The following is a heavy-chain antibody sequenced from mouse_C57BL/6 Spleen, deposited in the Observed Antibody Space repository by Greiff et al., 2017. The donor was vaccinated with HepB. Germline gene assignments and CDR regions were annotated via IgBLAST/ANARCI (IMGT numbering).Heavy chain of an antibody. CDR3: AKKRETGTGAMDY. CDR2: IWRGGST. V-gene: IGHV2-5*01. D-gene: IGHD4-1*01. J-gene: IGHJ4*01. Sequence: VKLVESGPGLVQPSQSLSITCTVSGFSLTSYGVHWVRQSPGKGLEWLGVIWRGGSTDYNAAFMSRLSITKDNSKSQVFFKMNSLQADDTAIYYCAKKRETGTGAMDYWGQGTSVTVSS. CDR1: GFSLTSYG.